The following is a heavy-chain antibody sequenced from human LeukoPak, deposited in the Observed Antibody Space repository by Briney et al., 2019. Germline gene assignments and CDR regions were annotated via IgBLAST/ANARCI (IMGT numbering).Heavy chain of an antibody. J-gene: IGHJ5*02. Sequence: ASVKVSCKASGYTFTGYYMHWVRQAPGQGLEWMGWINPNSGGTNYAQKFQGWVTMTRDTSISTAYMELSRLRSDDTAVYYCARASWVHGSGPWDPWGQGTLVTVSS. CDR1: GYTFTGYY. V-gene: IGHV1-2*04. CDR3: ARASWVHGSGPWDP. D-gene: IGHD3-10*01. CDR2: INPNSGGT.